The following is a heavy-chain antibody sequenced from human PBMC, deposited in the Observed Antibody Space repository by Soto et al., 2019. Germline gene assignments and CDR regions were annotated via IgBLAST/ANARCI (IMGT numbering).Heavy chain of an antibody. CDR2: LYSTGTL. CDR3: ASENESYRSLDY. CDR1: GDSISYYT. Sequence: SETLSLTCIVSGDSISYYTWTWIRQPAGKTLEWIGRLYSTGTLTYNPTLKSRVTTSVDTSKNQLSLTLNSVTAADTAVYFCASENESYRSLDYWGQGTVVTSPQ. V-gene: IGHV4-4*07. D-gene: IGHD3-16*02. J-gene: IGHJ4*02.